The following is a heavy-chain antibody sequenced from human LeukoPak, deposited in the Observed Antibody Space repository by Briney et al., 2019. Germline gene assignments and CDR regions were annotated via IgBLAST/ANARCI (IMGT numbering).Heavy chain of an antibody. CDR1: GFTFSSYA. J-gene: IGHJ4*02. Sequence: PGGSLRFSCAASGFTFSSYAMSWVRQAPGNGLEWVSAISGSGGSTYYADSVKGRFTISRDNSKNTLYLQMNSLRAEDTAVYYCAKYRSGWYERVAFDYWGQGTLVTVSS. V-gene: IGHV3-23*01. CDR2: ISGSGGST. D-gene: IGHD6-19*01. CDR3: AKYRSGWYERVAFDY.